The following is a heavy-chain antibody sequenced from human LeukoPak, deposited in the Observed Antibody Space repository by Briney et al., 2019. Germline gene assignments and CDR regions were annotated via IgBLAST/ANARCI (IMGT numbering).Heavy chain of an antibody. V-gene: IGHV4-59*01. CDR1: GGSISSYY. Sequence: SETLSLTCTVSGGSISSYYWSWIRQPPRKGLEWIGYIRYSGSTKYNPSLKSRVTISVDTSKNQFSLKLSSVTAADTAVYYCARDTRGNWGSLFLSWGQGTLVTVSS. J-gene: IGHJ5*02. CDR2: IRYSGST. D-gene: IGHD7-27*01. CDR3: ARDTRGNWGSLFLS.